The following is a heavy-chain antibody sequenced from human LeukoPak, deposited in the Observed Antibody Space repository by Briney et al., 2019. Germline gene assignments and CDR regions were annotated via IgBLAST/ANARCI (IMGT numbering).Heavy chain of an antibody. CDR3: ASLGSFDI. Sequence: SETLSLTCTVSGGSINSGSYYWNWIRQPAGKGLEWIGRFYISEGTKYNPSLKSRVTISVDTSKNQFSLRLSSVTAADTAVYYCASLGSFDIWSQGTMVTVSS. J-gene: IGHJ3*02. D-gene: IGHD7-27*01. V-gene: IGHV4-61*02. CDR2: FYISEGT. CDR1: GGSINSGSYY.